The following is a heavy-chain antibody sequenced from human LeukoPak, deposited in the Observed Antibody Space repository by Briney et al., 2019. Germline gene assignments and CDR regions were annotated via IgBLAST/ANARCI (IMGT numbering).Heavy chain of an antibody. CDR1: GFTFSSYA. CDR3: ARDTSFFPQVGYGGNSAGEFDY. Sequence: GGSLRLSCAASGFTFSSYAMHWVRQAPGKGLEWVAVISYDGSNKYYADSVKGRFTISRDNSKNTLYLQMNSLRAEDTAVYYCARDTSFFPQVGYGGNSAGEFDYWGQGTLVTVSS. CDR2: ISYDGSNK. V-gene: IGHV3-30*04. J-gene: IGHJ4*02. D-gene: IGHD4-23*01.